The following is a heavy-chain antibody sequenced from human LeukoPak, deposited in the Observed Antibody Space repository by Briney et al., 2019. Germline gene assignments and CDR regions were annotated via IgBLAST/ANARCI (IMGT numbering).Heavy chain of an antibody. CDR1: GFILSNYW. CDR2: INQDGSAK. CDR3: ATGIFGVDY. D-gene: IGHD3-3*01. V-gene: IGHV3-7*01. J-gene: IGHJ4*02. Sequence: PGGSLRLSCAASGFILSNYWMTWVRQAPGKGLEWVANINQDGSAKHYVDSVKGRFTISRDIAKNSLYLQMNSLGAEDTAMYYRATGIFGVDYWGQGTLVTVSS.